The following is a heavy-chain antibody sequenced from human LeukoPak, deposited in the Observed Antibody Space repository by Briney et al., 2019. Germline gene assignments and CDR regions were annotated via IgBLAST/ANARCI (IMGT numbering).Heavy chain of an antibody. CDR1: GYTFTNYF. D-gene: IGHD4-23*01. Sequence: ASVTVSCKASGYTFTNYFMHWVRQAPGQGLEWMAIINHISGSTTYAQKFQGRVTMTTDTSTNTVYMDLSSLGSEDTAVYYCARGPDYGGPDYWGQGTLVTVSS. J-gene: IGHJ4*02. V-gene: IGHV1-46*01. CDR2: INHISGST. CDR3: ARGPDYGGPDY.